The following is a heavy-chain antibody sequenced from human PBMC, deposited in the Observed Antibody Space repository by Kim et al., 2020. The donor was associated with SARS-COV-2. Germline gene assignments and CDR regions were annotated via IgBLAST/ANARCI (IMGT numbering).Heavy chain of an antibody. V-gene: IGHV3-30*02. J-gene: IGHJ6*02. CDR3: AKDAGVDTSYYYGMDV. Sequence: SVKGRFTISRDNSKNTLYLQMNSLRAEDTAVYYCAKDAGVDTSYYYGMDVWGQGTTVTVSS. D-gene: IGHD1-26*01.